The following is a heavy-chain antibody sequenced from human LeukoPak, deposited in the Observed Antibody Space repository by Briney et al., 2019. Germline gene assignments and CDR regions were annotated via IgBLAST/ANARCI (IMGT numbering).Heavy chain of an antibody. V-gene: IGHV3-30*03. Sequence: GGSLRLSCAASGFTFSSYGMHWVRQAPGKGLEWVAVISYDGSNKYYADSVKGRFTISRDNSKNTLYLQMNCLRPEDTAVYYCARDVSGSYSFDNWGQGSLVTVSS. D-gene: IGHD1-26*01. CDR2: ISYDGSNK. CDR1: GFTFSSYG. CDR3: ARDVSGSYSFDN. J-gene: IGHJ4*02.